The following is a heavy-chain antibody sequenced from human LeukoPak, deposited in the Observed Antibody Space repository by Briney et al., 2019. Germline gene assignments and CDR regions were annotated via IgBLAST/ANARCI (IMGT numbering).Heavy chain of an antibody. CDR1: GFTFSSYW. CDR2: IKTDGSEK. V-gene: IGHV3-7*03. D-gene: IGHD3-9*01. Sequence: GGSLRLSCEASGFTFSSYWMSWVRQAPGKGLEWVANIKTDGSEKYYVDSVKGRFTISRDNAKNSLYLQMNSLRAEDTAVYYCARDYTGYFPWGQGTLVIVST. J-gene: IGHJ5*02. CDR3: ARDYTGYFP.